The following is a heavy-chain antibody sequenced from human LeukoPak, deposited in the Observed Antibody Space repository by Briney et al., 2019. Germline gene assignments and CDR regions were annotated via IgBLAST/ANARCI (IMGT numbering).Heavy chain of an antibody. V-gene: IGHV3-30*18. CDR1: GFTFSSYG. CDR3: AKPRDYYDLIFDY. J-gene: IGHJ4*02. CDR2: ISYDGSNK. Sequence: PGGSLRLSCAASGFTFSSYGMHWVRQAPGKGLEWVAVISYDGSNKYYADSVKGRFTISRDNSKNTLYLQMNSLRAEDTAVYYCAKPRDYYDLIFDYWGQGTLVTVSS. D-gene: IGHD3-22*01.